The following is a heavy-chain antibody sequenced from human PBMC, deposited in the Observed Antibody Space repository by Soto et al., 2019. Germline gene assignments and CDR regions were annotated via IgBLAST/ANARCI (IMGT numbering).Heavy chain of an antibody. CDR2: ISTWNDDT. Sequence: ASVKVSCKPSGYIFTSYGFSWLRQAPGHGPEWMGWISTWNDDTRDTQNLQDRVTMTTDTSTSTAYMELRSLRFDDTAVYYCARLNSDYAFDFWGQGTLVTVSS. CDR1: GYIFTSYG. J-gene: IGHJ4*02. D-gene: IGHD5-12*01. V-gene: IGHV1-18*04. CDR3: ARLNSDYAFDF.